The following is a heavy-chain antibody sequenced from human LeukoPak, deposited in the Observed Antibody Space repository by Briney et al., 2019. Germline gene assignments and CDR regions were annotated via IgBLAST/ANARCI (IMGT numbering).Heavy chain of an antibody. V-gene: IGHV4-4*02. Sequence: PSGTLSLTCAVSGGSISSSNWWSWVRQPPGKGLEWIGEIYHSGSTNYNPSLKSRVTISVDTSKNQFSLKLSSVTAADTAVYYCARGLLGATPFNWFDPWGQGTLVTVSS. J-gene: IGHJ5*02. CDR3: ARGLLGATPFNWFDP. CDR1: GGSISSSNW. D-gene: IGHD1-26*01. CDR2: IYHSGST.